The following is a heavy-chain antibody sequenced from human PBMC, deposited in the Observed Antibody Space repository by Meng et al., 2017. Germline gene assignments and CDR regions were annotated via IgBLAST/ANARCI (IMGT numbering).Heavy chain of an antibody. CDR1: GFTVRSNY. V-gene: IGHV3-53*02. CDR2: IYSGGST. CDR3: ARGGSYYSY. J-gene: IGHJ4*02. D-gene: IGHD1-26*01. Sequence: VPLVESGGGLSQPGGPLRLSLAASGFTVRSNYMSWVRQAPGKGLEWVLVIYSGGSTYYADSVKGRFTISRDNSKNTLYLQMNSLRAEDTAVYYCARGGSYYSYWGQGTLVTVSS.